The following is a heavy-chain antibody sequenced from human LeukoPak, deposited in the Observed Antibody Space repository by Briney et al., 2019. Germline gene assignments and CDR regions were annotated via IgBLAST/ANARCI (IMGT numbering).Heavy chain of an antibody. CDR1: GGSISSYY. D-gene: IGHD3-22*01. CDR2: IYYSGST. Sequence: SETLSLTCTVSGGSISSYYWSWIRQPPGKGLEWIGYIYYSGSTNYNPSLRSRVTISVDTSKNQFSLKLSSVTAADTAVYYCATEKYYYESSGYYSIDYWGQGTLVTVSS. J-gene: IGHJ4*02. V-gene: IGHV4-59*12. CDR3: ATEKYYYESSGYYSIDY.